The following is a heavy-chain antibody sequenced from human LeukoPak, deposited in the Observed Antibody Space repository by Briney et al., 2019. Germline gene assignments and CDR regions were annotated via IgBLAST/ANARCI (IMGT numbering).Heavy chain of an antibody. CDR1: GGSISSSSYY. V-gene: IGHV4-39*07. J-gene: IGHJ4*02. CDR3: ARGTYYYDSSGYPE. Sequence: SETLSLTCTVSGGSISSSSYYWGWIRQPPGKGLEWIGSIYYSGSTNYNPSLKSRVTISVDTSKNQFSLKLSSVTAADTAVYYCARGTYYYDSSGYPEWGQGTLVTVSS. D-gene: IGHD3-22*01. CDR2: IYYSGST.